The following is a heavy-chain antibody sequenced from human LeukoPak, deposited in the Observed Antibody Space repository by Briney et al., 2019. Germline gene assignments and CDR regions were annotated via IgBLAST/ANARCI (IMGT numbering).Heavy chain of an antibody. V-gene: IGHV3-48*03. CDR3: ARDRNYYDSSGYHRVDY. CDR1: GFSFSSNW. Sequence: PGGSLRLSCTASGFSFSSNWMTWVRQAPGKGLEWVSYISSSGSTIYYADSVKGRFTISRDNARNSLYLQMNSLRAEDTAVYYCARDRNYYDSSGYHRVDYWGQGTLVTVSS. J-gene: IGHJ4*02. CDR2: ISSSGSTI. D-gene: IGHD3-22*01.